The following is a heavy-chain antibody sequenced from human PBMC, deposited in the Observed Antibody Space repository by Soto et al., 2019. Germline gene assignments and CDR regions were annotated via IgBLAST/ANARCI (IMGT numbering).Heavy chain of an antibody. CDR2: VNPILSMS. V-gene: IGHV1-69*02. Sequence: QVQLVQSGAEVKSAGSSVKVSCKASGDTFNFYSINWVRQAPGLGLEWVGRVNPILSMSNYAQRFQGRVTMTADKSTGTAYMELRSLRSEDKAIYYCARNYGSGYRAFDSWGQGALVTVSS. D-gene: IGHD3-10*01. CDR1: GDTFNFYS. J-gene: IGHJ4*02. CDR3: ARNYGSGYRAFDS.